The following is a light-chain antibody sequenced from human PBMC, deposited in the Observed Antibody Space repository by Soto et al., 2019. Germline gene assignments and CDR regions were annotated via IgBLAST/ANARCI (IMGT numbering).Light chain of an antibody. CDR3: QQYNNWQLT. Sequence: EVVMTQSPATLSVSPGDGATLSCRASQNVHSNLAWYQQKPGQAPRLLIYDTSTRDTDIPFRFSGGGSGTEFTLTISSLQSEDFAVYYCQQYNNWQLTFGGGTKVEIK. V-gene: IGKV3-15*01. CDR2: DTS. CDR1: QNVHSN. J-gene: IGKJ4*01.